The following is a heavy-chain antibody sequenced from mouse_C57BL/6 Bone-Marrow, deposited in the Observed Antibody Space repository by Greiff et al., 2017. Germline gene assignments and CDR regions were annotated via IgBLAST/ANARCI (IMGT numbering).Heavy chain of an antibody. V-gene: IGHV14-3*01. Sequence: EVQLQQSVAELVRPGASVKLSCTASGFTFKNYYMHWVKQRPEQGLEWIGRIDPANANTKYAAKFQGKATITADTSSNTAYLQLSSLTSEDTAFYYSARAYDFVFDYWGQGTTLTVSA. D-gene: IGHD2-4*01. CDR1: GFTFKNYY. CDR3: ARAYDFVFDY. J-gene: IGHJ2*01. CDR2: IDPANANT.